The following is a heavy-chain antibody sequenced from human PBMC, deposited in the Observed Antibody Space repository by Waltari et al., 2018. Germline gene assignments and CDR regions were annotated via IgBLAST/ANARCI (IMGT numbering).Heavy chain of an antibody. CDR1: GGTFSSYA. CDR2: ITPIFGTA. CDR3: ARGPRWGAAAGTGGDDI. V-gene: IGHV1-69*13. Sequence: QVQLVQSGAEVKKPGSSVKVSCKASGGTFSSYAISWVRQAPGQGLEWMGGITPIFGTANYAQKFQGRVTITADESTSTAYMELSSLRSEDTAVYYCARGPRWGAAAGTGGDDIWGQGTMVTVSS. D-gene: IGHD6-13*01. J-gene: IGHJ3*02.